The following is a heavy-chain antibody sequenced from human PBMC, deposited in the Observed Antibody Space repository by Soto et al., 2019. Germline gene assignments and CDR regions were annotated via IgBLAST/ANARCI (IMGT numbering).Heavy chain of an antibody. CDR2: IYYSGST. J-gene: IGHJ4*02. D-gene: IGHD6-13*01. Sequence: QVQLQESGPGLVKPSQTLSLTCTVSGGSISSGDYYWSWIRQPPGKGLEWIGSIYYSGSTYYNPSLKSRVNLSVDTSKNQFSLKLNSVTAADTAVYYCASRHSSPYFDYWGQGTLVTVSS. V-gene: IGHV4-30-4*01. CDR1: GGSISSGDYY. CDR3: ASRHSSPYFDY.